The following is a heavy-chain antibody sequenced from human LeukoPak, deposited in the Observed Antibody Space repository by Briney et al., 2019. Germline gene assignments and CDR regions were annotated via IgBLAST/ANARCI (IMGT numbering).Heavy chain of an antibody. CDR2: IGIGDDT. D-gene: IGHD5/OR15-5a*01. CDR3: IRGGIRVSGIDAFDI. Sequence: GGSLRLSCAASGFTFRDYDMHWVRQVPGRGLEWVSAIGIGDDTHYPDSVKGRFTISRENAKNSLYLQTNTLRDGDTAVYYCIRGGIRVSGIDAFDIWGQGTMVTVSS. V-gene: IGHV3-13*01. J-gene: IGHJ3*02. CDR1: GFTFRDYD.